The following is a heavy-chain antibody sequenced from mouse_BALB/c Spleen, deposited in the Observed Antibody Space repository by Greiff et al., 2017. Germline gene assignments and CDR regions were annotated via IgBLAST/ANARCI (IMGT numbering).Heavy chain of an antibody. CDR2: INPSTGYT. J-gene: IGHJ4*01. CDR3: ARRRYAMDY. V-gene: IGHV1-7*01. Sequence: VQLQQSGAELAKPGASVKMSCKASVYTFTSYWMHWVKQRPGQGLEWIGYINPSTGYTEYNQKFKDKATLTADKSSSTAYMQLSSLTSEDSAVYYCARRRYAMDYWGQGTSVTVSS. CDR1: VYTFTSYW.